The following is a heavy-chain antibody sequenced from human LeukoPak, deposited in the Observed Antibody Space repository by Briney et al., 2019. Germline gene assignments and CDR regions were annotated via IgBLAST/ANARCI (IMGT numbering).Heavy chain of an antibody. J-gene: IGHJ4*02. Sequence: PGGSLRLSCAASGFTFSSYAMSWVRQAPGKGLEWVSAISGSGGSTYYADSVKGRFTISTDNSKNTLYLQMNNLRAEDTAVYYCAKQRVEWELLGEFDYWGQGTLVTVSS. V-gene: IGHV3-23*01. D-gene: IGHD1-26*01. CDR3: AKQRVEWELLGEFDY. CDR1: GFTFSSYA. CDR2: ISGSGGST.